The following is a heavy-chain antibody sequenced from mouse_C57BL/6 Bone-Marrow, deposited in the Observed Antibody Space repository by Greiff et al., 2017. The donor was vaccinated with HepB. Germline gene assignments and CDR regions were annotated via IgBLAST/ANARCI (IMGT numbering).Heavy chain of an antibody. Sequence: QVQLQQPGAELVKPGASVKLSCKASGYTFTSYWMHWVKQRPGQGLEWIGYINPSSGYTKYNQKFKDKATLTADKSSSTAYMQLSSLTYEDSAVYYCARAGIDLVCVRRGCYCSMDYWGQGTSGTVSS. V-gene: IGHV1-7*01. CDR3: ARAGIDLVCVRRGCYCSMDY. CDR1: GYTFTSYW. J-gene: IGHJ4*01. CDR2: INPSSGYT. D-gene: IGHD2-10*02.